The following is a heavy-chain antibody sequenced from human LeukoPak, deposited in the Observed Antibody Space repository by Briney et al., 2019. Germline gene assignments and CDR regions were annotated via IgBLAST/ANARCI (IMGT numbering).Heavy chain of an antibody. D-gene: IGHD6-19*01. Sequence: SQTLSLACAISGDSVSSNSAAWNWIRQSPSRGLEWLGRTYYSSKWYNDYAVSVKSRITINPDTSKNQFSLQLNSVTPEDTALSYCARGAVAVRNAFDIWGQGTMVAVSS. CDR1: GDSVSSNSAA. V-gene: IGHV6-1*01. CDR2: TYYSSKWYN. CDR3: ARGAVAVRNAFDI. J-gene: IGHJ3*02.